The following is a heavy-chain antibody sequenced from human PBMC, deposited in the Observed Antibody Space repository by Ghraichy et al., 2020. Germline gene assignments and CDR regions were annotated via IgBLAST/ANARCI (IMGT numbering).Heavy chain of an antibody. CDR3: ARHVKVVPAAMDYYYYYMDV. CDR1: GGSISSSSYY. J-gene: IGHJ6*03. D-gene: IGHD2-2*01. V-gene: IGHV4-39*01. Sequence: SETLSLTCTVSGGSISSSSYYWGWIRQPPGKGLEWIGSIYYSGSTYYNPSLKSRVTISVDTSKNQFSLKLSSVTAADTAVYYCARHVKVVPAAMDYYYYYMDVWGKGTTVTVSS. CDR2: IYYSGST.